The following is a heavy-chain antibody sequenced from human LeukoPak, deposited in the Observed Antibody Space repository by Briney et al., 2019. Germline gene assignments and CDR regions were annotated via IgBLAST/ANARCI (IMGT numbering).Heavy chain of an antibody. D-gene: IGHD3-22*01. CDR3: ATDRNLSSGYYQTLDY. CDR1: GYTFISYS. Sequence: GASVKVSCKASGYTFISYSMNWVRQAPGQGLEWMGIINPSGGSTSYAQKFQGRVTMTEDTSTDTAYMELSSLRSEDTAVYYCATDRNLSSGYYQTLDYWGQGTLVTVSS. CDR2: INPSGGST. J-gene: IGHJ4*02. V-gene: IGHV1-46*01.